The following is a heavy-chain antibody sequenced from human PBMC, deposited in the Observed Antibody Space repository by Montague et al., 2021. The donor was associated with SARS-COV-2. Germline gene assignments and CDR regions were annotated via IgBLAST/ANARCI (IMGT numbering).Heavy chain of an antibody. Sequence: SETLSLTCTVSGGSISSSSYYWGWIRQPPGKGLEWIGYIYYSGSTYYNPSLRSRVTMSVDTSKNQFSLKLSSVTAVDTAVYYCARTGWYRYNGTKGNWFDPWGQGTLVTVSS. J-gene: IGHJ5*02. D-gene: IGHD1-7*01. CDR1: GGSISSSSYY. V-gene: IGHV4-39*07. CDR3: ARTGWYRYNGTKGNWFDP. CDR2: IYYSGST.